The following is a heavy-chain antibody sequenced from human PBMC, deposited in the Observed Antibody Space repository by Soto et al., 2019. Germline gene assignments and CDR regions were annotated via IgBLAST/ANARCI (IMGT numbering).Heavy chain of an antibody. D-gene: IGHD3-22*01. Sequence: ASVKVSCKASGYTFTSYGISWVRQAPGQGLEWMGWISAYNGNTNYAQKLQGRVTMTTDTSTSTAYMELRSLRSDDTAVYYCARDPPRWTYYYDSSGPPGYWGQGTLVT. CDR2: ISAYNGNT. J-gene: IGHJ4*02. CDR1: GYTFTSYG. CDR3: ARDPPRWTYYYDSSGPPGY. V-gene: IGHV1-18*01.